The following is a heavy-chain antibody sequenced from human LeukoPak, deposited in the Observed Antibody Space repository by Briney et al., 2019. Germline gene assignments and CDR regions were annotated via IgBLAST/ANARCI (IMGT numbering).Heavy chain of an antibody. CDR2: IIPILGIA. V-gene: IGHV1-69*04. J-gene: IGHJ2*01. D-gene: IGHD2-2*01. CDR1: GGTFSSYA. Sequence: GASVKVSCKASGGTFSSYAISWVRQAPGQGLEWMGRIIPILGIANYAQKFQGRVTITTDESTSTAYMELSSLRSEDTAVYYCARRPYCSSTSCHAPEHTYWYFDLWGRGTLVTVSS. CDR3: ARRPYCSSTSCHAPEHTYWYFDL.